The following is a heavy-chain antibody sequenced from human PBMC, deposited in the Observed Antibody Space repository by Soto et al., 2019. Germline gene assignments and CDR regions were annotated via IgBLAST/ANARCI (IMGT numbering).Heavy chain of an antibody. Sequence: QVQLQESGPGLVRPSETLSLTCTVSGDSLSTYYWSWIRQPAGERLEWIGRIHDTGRTNYNPSLKRRVTMSGDTSKNQFSLRVNSVTAADTAVYYCARESVSGTYRFDSWGQGTLVTVSS. CDR2: IHDTGRT. CDR3: ARESVSGTYRFDS. V-gene: IGHV4-4*07. CDR1: GDSLSTYY. D-gene: IGHD3-16*02. J-gene: IGHJ4*02.